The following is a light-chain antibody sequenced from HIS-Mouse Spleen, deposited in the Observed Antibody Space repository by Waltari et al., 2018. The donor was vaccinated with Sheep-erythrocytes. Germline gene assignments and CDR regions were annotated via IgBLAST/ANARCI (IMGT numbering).Light chain of an antibody. CDR3: CSYAGSYTFVV. CDR2: DVS. J-gene: IGLJ2*01. V-gene: IGLV2-11*01. CDR1: SSDVGGYNY. Sequence: QSALTQPRSVSGSPGQSVTISCTGTSSDVGGYNYVSWYQQHPGKAPKLMLYDVSKRPSGCPGRFSGSKSGNTASLTISGLQAEDEADYYCCSYAGSYTFVVFGGGTKLTVL.